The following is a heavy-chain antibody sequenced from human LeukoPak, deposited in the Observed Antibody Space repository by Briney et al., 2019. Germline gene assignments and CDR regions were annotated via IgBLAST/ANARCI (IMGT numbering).Heavy chain of an antibody. CDR2: IKPNNGGT. CDR1: GYTFTGYY. CDR3: ARVGVANGDKSARFDWNFDL. J-gene: IGHJ2*01. Sequence: ASVKVSCKASGYTFTGYYMHWVRQAPGQGLEWMGWIKPNNGGTDYAQKFQGRVALTRDPSITTAYMELSSLISDDTAIYYCARVGVANGDKSARFDWNFDLWGRGTLVTVSS. D-gene: IGHD4-17*01. V-gene: IGHV1-2*02.